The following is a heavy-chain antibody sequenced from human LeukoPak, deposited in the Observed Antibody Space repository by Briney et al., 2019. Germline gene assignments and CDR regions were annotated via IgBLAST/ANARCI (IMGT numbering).Heavy chain of an antibody. D-gene: IGHD3-16*01. Sequence: GGSLRLSCAASGFSVSGTHMSWVRQAPGKGLEWVSAMYTGGTTYYADSVQGRFTIYRDNSKNTLYLQMNSLRAEDTAVYYCAKDDATSGGGLASWGQGTLVSVSS. J-gene: IGHJ4*02. CDR1: GFSVSGTH. CDR2: MYTGGTT. CDR3: AKDDATSGGGLAS. V-gene: IGHV3-53*01.